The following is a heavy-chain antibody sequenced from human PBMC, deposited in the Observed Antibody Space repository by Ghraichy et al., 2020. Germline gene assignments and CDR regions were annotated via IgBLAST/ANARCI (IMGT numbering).Heavy chain of an antibody. CDR3: ARDLLYHYCRSTSCFPTAFDL. CDR1: GFSLSNYS. Sequence: GESLNISCAASGFSLSNYSLNWVRQAPGKGLEWVANIGASGSFIYYTDSVKGRFTISRDNAKNSLYLQMNSLRAEDTAVYYCARDLLYHYCRSTSCFPTAFDLWGQGTKVTVSS. CDR2: IGASGSFI. V-gene: IGHV3-21*01. D-gene: IGHD2-2*01. J-gene: IGHJ3*01.